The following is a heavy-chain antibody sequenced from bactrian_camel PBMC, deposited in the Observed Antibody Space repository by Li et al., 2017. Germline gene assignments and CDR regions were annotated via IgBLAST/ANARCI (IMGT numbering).Heavy chain of an antibody. Sequence: HVQLVESGGGLVQPGTSARLSCVASEFSLYMVWVRQAPGKGLEWVASIYTGSSPQYTGGETTFYADSVKGRFTVSRDNANNTINLMMNSLKPEDTAMYYCAANFGPYCSGPYLARRANFLGQGTQVTVS. V-gene: IGHV3-2*01. CDR1: EFSLY. J-gene: IGHJ4*01. CDR2: IYTGSSPQYTGGETT. D-gene: IGHD2*01.